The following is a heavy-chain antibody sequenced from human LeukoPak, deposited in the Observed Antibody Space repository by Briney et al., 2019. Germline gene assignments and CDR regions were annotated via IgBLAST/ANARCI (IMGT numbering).Heavy chain of an antibody. Sequence: SETLSLTSTVSGGSISSYYWSWIRQPAGQGLEWIGRIYTSGSTNYNPSLKSRVTMSVDTSKKQFSLKLSSVTAADTAVYYCAVLTMVRGVIGAYFDYWGQGTLVTVSS. CDR1: GGSISSYY. CDR3: AVLTMVRGVIGAYFDY. CDR2: IYTSGST. V-gene: IGHV4-4*07. J-gene: IGHJ4*02. D-gene: IGHD3-10*01.